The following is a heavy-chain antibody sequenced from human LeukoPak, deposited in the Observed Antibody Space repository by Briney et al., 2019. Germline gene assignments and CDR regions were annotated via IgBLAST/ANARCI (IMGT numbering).Heavy chain of an antibody. Sequence: GGSLRLSCAASGFTFSDHYIDWVRQAPGKGLEWVGRSRDKGNSYTAAYAASVRGRFTNSRDDSKNSLYLQMNSLKIEDTAVYYCTKLARAPRDFDYWGQGTLVTVSS. D-gene: IGHD3-10*01. CDR3: TKLARAPRDFDY. CDR1: GFTFSDHY. J-gene: IGHJ4*01. V-gene: IGHV3-72*01. CDR2: SRDKGNSYTA.